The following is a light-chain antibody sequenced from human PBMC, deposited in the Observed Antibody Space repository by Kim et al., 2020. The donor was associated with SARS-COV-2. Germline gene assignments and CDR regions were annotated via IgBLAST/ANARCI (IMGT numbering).Light chain of an antibody. J-gene: IGKJ2*01. V-gene: IGKV3-20*01. CDR1: QSVCSTC. CDR3: QQYSIRPPYS. Sequence: EIVLTQSPGSLSLSPGERATLSCRASQSVCSTCLAWYQQKSGQAPRLLIYSVSTRATGIPDRFSGSGSGTDFTLTISRLEPEDSAMYYCQQYSIRPPYSFGQGTKLEI. CDR2: SVS.